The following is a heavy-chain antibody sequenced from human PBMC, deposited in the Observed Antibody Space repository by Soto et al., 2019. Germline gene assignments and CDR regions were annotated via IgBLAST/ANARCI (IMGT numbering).Heavy chain of an antibody. CDR1: GGSISSSSYY. D-gene: IGHD1-26*01. V-gene: IGHV4-39*01. CDR3: ARHVTLLKPRKLEGATYYGMDV. J-gene: IGHJ6*02. CDR2: IYYSGST. Sequence: SETLSLTCTVSGGSISSSSYYWGWIRQPPGKGLEWIGSIYYSGSTYYNPSLKSRVTISVDTYKNQFSLKLSSVTAADTAVYYCARHVTLLKPRKLEGATYYGMDVWGQGTTVTVSS.